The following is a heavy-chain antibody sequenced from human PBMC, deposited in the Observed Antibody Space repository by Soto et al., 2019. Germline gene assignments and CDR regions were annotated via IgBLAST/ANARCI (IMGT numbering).Heavy chain of an antibody. CDR3: ARDYAILAYGMDV. CDR1: GFTFSSYG. D-gene: IGHD3-9*01. CDR2: IWYDGSNK. J-gene: IGHJ6*02. Sequence: GGSLRLSCAASGFTFSSYGMHWVRQAPGKGLEWVAVIWYDGSNKYYADSVKGRFTISRDNSKNTLYLQMNSLRAEDTAVYYCARDYAILAYGMDVWGQGTTVTVSS. V-gene: IGHV3-33*01.